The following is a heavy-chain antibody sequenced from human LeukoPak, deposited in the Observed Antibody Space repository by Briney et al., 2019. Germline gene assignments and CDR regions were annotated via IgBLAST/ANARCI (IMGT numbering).Heavy chain of an antibody. V-gene: IGHV3-33*06. CDR1: GFTFSSYG. CDR2: IWYDGSNK. J-gene: IGHJ4*02. Sequence: GGSLRLSCAASGFTFSSYGMQWVRQAPGKGLEWVAVIWYDGSNKYYADSVKGRFTISRDNSKNTLYLQMNSLRAEDAAVYYCAKVVSEEIWSGYWYWGQGTLVTVSS. D-gene: IGHD3-3*01. CDR3: AKVVSEEIWSGYWY.